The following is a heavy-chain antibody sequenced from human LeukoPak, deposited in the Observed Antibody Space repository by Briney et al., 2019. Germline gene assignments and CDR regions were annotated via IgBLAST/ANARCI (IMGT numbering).Heavy chain of an antibody. CDR1: GFTFKSYA. J-gene: IGHJ4*02. D-gene: IGHD3-22*01. CDR3: AKVMIAFNAFDY. V-gene: IGHV3-23*01. Sequence: PGGSLRLSCAASGFTFKSYAMTWVRQTPGKGLEWVSTISSSGGGTFYADSVKGRFTISRDNSKNTLYLQMNSLTVEDTAVYYCAKVMIAFNAFDYWGQGTLVTASS. CDR2: ISSSGGGT.